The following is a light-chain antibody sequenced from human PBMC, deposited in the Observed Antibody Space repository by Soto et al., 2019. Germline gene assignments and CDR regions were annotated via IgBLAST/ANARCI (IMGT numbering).Light chain of an antibody. J-gene: IGKJ1*01. Sequence: ELTQSPSSRSASGGDRVTITYRASPAIASFLAWYQQKPGTAPKLLIYGASTLQSGVPSRFRGSRSATDYTPTIASLQPEDFATYYCQQLNGSPWTFRQSTQVDI. CDR1: PAIASF. CDR2: GAS. V-gene: IGKV1-9*01. CDR3: QQLNGSPWT.